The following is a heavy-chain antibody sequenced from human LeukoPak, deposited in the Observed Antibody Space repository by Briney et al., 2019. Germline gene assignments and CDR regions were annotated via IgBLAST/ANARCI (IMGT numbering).Heavy chain of an antibody. CDR2: INPNSGGT. J-gene: IGHJ3*02. CDR3: GRVVPAAYDAFDI. Sequence: ASVKVSCTASGYTFTGYYMHWVRQAPGQRLEWMGWINPNSGGTNYAQTFQGRVTITRDTSISTAYMELSRLRSDDTAVYYWGRVVPAAYDAFDIWGQGTMVTVSS. V-gene: IGHV1-2*02. D-gene: IGHD2-2*01. CDR1: GYTFTGYY.